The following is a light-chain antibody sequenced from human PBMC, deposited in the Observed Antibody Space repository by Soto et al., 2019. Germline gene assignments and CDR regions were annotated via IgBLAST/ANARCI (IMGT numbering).Light chain of an antibody. CDR3: QQYGSSRT. J-gene: IGKJ2*02. Sequence: IVLTQSPGTLSLSPGERATLSCRASQSVSSRYLVWYQQKPGQAPRLLIYGASSRVTGIPDRFSGSGSGTDFTRTISRLEPEDFAVYYCQQYGSSRTFGQGTKLEIK. V-gene: IGKV3-20*01. CDR2: GAS. CDR1: QSVSSRY.